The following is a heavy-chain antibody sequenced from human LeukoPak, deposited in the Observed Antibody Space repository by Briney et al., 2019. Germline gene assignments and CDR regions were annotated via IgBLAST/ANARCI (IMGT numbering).Heavy chain of an antibody. V-gene: IGHV4-34*01. CDR1: GGSFSGYY. CDR3: ARGRRFLEWLPTSYYYYGMDV. Sequence: SETLSLTCAVYGGSFSGYYWSWIRQPPGKGLEWIGEINHSGSTNYNPSLKSRVTISVDTSKNQFSLKLSSVIAADTAVYYCARGRRFLEWLPTSYYYYGMDVWGRGTTVTVSS. J-gene: IGHJ6*02. D-gene: IGHD3-3*01. CDR2: INHSGST.